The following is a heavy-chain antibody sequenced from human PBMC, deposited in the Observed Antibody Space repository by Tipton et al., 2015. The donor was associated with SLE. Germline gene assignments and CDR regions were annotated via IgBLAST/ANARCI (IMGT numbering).Heavy chain of an antibody. V-gene: IGHV3-30*04. Sequence: SLRLSCAASGFTFSTYPMHWVRQAAGKGLEWVAVISYDGSNKYYADSVKGRFTISRDNSKNTLYLQMNSLRAEDTAVYYWARGVEGATEGLDYWGQGTLVTVSS. J-gene: IGHJ4*02. D-gene: IGHD1-26*01. CDR1: GFTFSTYP. CDR2: ISYDGSNK. CDR3: ARGVEGATEGLDY.